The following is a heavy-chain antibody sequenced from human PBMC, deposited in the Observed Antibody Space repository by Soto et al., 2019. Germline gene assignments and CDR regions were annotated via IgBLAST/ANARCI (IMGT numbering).Heavy chain of an antibody. CDR2: IIPSLDTA. D-gene: IGHD1-1*01. CDR1: GGTFSRNA. CDR3: ARASTMYYYYYYGMDV. Sequence: SVNVSCKASGGTFSRNAISWVRQAAGQGLEWMGVIIPSLDTAKYAQKFQGRVTITADKSTSTAYMEVGSLRAEDTAVYYCARASTMYYYYYYGMDVWGQGTTVTVSS. J-gene: IGHJ6*02. V-gene: IGHV1-69*10.